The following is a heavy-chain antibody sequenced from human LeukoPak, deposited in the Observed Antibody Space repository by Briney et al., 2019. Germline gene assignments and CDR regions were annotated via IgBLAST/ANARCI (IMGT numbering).Heavy chain of an antibody. Sequence: GGSLRLSCAASGFTVSSYGMHWVRQAPGKGLEWGAILSYDGSNKYYADSVKGRFTISRDNSKNTLYLQMNSLRAEDTAVYYCAKEDRGYGDYVSPWPALDYWGQGTLVTVSS. CDR2: LSYDGSNK. J-gene: IGHJ4*02. CDR1: GFTVSSYG. CDR3: AKEDRGYGDYVSPWPALDY. D-gene: IGHD4-17*01. V-gene: IGHV3-30*18.